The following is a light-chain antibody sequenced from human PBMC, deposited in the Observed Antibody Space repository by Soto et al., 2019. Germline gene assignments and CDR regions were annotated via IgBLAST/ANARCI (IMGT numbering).Light chain of an antibody. J-gene: IGLJ1*01. CDR2: EGS. CDR1: SSDVGSYNF. Sequence: HSALHQAPYVSGSPRQSITISCTGTSSDVGSYNFVSWFQQHPGKAPKLMIYEGSERPSGVSNRFSGSKYGNTASLTISGLQADAEPDDQFCPNAGTSTSVLATGP. V-gene: IGLV2-23*01. CDR3: CPNAGTSTSV.